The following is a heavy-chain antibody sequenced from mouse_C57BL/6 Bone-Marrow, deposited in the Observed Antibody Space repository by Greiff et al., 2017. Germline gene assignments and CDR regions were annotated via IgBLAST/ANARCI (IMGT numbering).Heavy chain of an antibody. D-gene: IGHD1-1*01. J-gene: IGHJ1*03. CDR3: ARAKALRTHYYGSSYDWYFDV. V-gene: IGHV1-18*01. CDR2: INPNNGGT. CDR1: GYTFTDYN. Sequence: EVQLQQSGPELVKPGASVKIPCKASGYTFTDYNMDWVKQSHGKSLEWIGDINPNNGGTIYNQKFKGKATLTVDKSSSTAYMELRSLTSEDTAVYYCARAKALRTHYYGSSYDWYFDVWGTGTTVTVSS.